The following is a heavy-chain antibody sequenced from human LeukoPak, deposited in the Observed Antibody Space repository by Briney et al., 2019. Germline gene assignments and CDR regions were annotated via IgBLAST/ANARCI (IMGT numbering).Heavy chain of an antibody. D-gene: IGHD3-16*01. CDR3: ARDESLLRLGTPTS. Sequence: GGSLRVSCAASGFTFSSYAMHWVRQAPGKGLEWVAVISYDGSNKYYADSVKGRFTISRDNSKNTLYLQMNSLRAEDTAVYYCARDESLLRLGTPTSWGQGTLVTVSS. CDR2: ISYDGSNK. J-gene: IGHJ5*02. V-gene: IGHV3-30*04. CDR1: GFTFSSYA.